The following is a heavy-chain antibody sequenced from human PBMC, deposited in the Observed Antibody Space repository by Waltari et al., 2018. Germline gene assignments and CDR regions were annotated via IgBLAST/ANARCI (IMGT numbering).Heavy chain of an antibody. Sequence: GKGLEWVSAIGTAGDTYYPGSVKGRFTISRENAKNSLYLQMNSLRAGDTAVYYCARYGGAFDIWGQGTMVTVSS. CDR2: IGTAGDT. D-gene: IGHD4-17*01. V-gene: IGHV3-13*01. CDR3: ARYGGAFDI. J-gene: IGHJ3*02.